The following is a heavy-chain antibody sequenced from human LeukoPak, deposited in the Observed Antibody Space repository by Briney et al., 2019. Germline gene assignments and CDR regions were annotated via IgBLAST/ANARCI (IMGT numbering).Heavy chain of an antibody. J-gene: IGHJ4*02. Sequence: SETLSLTCTVSSGSISSYYWSWLRQPPGKGLEWIGHIHGSGSTKYNPSLKSRVTMSVDTSKNQFSPRLSSVTAADTAMYFCARAYSRSYSHFDDWGQGTLVTVSS. CDR1: SGSISSYY. CDR2: IHGSGST. CDR3: ARAYSRSYSHFDD. V-gene: IGHV4-59*08. D-gene: IGHD1-26*01.